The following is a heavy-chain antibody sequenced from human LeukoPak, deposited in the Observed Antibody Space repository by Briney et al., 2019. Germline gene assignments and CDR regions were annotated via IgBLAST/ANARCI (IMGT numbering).Heavy chain of an antibody. V-gene: IGHV4-38-2*01. CDR2: IYHIGST. CDR3: ARAGWIITSGVDY. D-gene: IGHD1-20*01. CDR1: GYSISRGYY. J-gene: IGHJ4*02. Sequence: SETLSLTCGVSGYSISRGYYWAWIRQPPGKGLEWIGTIYHIGSTYYNPSLESRVTISVDTSKNEFSLNLNSVTAADTAVYYCARAGWIITSGVDYWGQGALVTVSS.